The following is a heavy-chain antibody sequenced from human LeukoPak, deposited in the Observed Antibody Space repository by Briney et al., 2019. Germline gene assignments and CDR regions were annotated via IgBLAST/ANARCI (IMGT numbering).Heavy chain of an antibody. Sequence: ASVKVSCKASGYTFTSYDINWVRQATGQGLEWMGWMNPNSGNTGYAQKFQGRVTITRNTSISTAYMELSSLRSEDTAVYYCARAGSNWSGGYYMDVWGKGTTVTVSS. V-gene: IGHV1-8*03. J-gene: IGHJ6*03. D-gene: IGHD6-13*01. CDR2: MNPNSGNT. CDR1: GYTFTSYD. CDR3: ARAGSNWSGGYYMDV.